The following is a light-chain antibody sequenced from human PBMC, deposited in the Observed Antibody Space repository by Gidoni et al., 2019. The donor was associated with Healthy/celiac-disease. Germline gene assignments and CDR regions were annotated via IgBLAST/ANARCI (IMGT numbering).Light chain of an antibody. J-gene: IGLJ3*02. CDR3: AAWDDSLNGLWV. CDR1: SSNIGSNT. CDR2: SNN. V-gene: IGLV1-44*01. Sequence: QSVLTQPLSASGTPGQRVTIPCSGSSSNIGSNTVNWYQQPPGTAPKLPIHSNNQRPSGVPDQFSGSRSGTSASLAISGLQSEDEADYYCAAWDDSLNGLWVFGGGTKLTVL.